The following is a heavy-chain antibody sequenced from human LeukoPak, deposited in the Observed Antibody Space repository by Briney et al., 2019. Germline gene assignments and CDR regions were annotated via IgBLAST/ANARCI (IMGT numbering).Heavy chain of an antibody. D-gene: IGHD3-9*01. CDR3: ATPTRSHYYDILTGYSYFQH. CDR2: FDPEDGET. J-gene: IGHJ1*01. Sequence: GASVKVSCKVSGYTLTELSMHWVRQAPGKGLEWMGGFDPEDGETIYAQKFQGRVTMTEDTSTDTAYMELSSLRSEDTAVHYCATPTRSHYYDILTGYSYFQHWGQGTLVTVSS. CDR1: GYTLTELS. V-gene: IGHV1-24*01.